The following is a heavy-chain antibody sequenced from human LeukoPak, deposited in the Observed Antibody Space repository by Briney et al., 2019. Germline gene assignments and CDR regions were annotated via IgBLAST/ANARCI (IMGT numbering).Heavy chain of an antibody. D-gene: IGHD6-19*01. V-gene: IGHV1-46*01. CDR3: ARTGGWYAHFDY. Sequence: GASVKVSCKASGYTFTSYAMHWVRQAPGQGLEWMGIINPSGGSTSYAQKFQGRVTMTRDTSTSTVYMELSSLRSEDTAVYYCARTGGWYAHFDYWGQGTLVTVSS. CDR1: GYTFTSYA. J-gene: IGHJ4*02. CDR2: INPSGGST.